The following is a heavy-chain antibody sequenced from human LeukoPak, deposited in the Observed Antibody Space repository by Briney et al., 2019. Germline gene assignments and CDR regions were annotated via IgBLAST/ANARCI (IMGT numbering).Heavy chain of an antibody. CDR2: INHSGST. CDR1: GGSFSGYY. D-gene: IGHD3-22*01. Sequence: PSETLSLTCAVYGGSFSGYYWSWIRQPPGKGLEWIGEINHSGSTNYNPSLKSRVTISVDTSKNQFSLKLSSVTAADTAVYYCARVYDSSGYYGCAFDIWGQGTMVTVSS. CDR3: ARVYDSSGYYGCAFDI. V-gene: IGHV4-34*01. J-gene: IGHJ3*02.